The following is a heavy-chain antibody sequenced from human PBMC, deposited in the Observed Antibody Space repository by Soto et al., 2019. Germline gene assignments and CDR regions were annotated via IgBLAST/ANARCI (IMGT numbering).Heavy chain of an antibody. D-gene: IGHD3-22*01. Sequence: ASVKVSCKXSGYTFTGYYMHWVRQAPGQGLEWMGWINPNSGGTNYAQKFQGRVTMTRDTSISTAYMELSRLRSDDTAVYYCARCYYDSSPFQHWGQGTLVTVSS. CDR2: INPNSGGT. CDR3: ARCYYDSSPFQH. J-gene: IGHJ1*01. CDR1: GYTFTGYY. V-gene: IGHV1-2*02.